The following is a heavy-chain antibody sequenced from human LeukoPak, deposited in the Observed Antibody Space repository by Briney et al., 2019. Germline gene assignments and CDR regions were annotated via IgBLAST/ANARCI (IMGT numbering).Heavy chain of an antibody. D-gene: IGHD3-16*02. V-gene: IGHV4-39*02. CDR1: GGSISSSSYY. CDR3: ARVVADLSTYFDY. J-gene: IGHJ4*02. CDR2: IFYSGST. Sequence: SETLSLTCTVSGGSISSSSYYWGWFRQPPAKGLEWIGSIFYSGSTYYNASLKSRVTISVDTSKNHFSLKLSSVTAADTAVYYCARVVADLSTYFDYWGQGTLVTVSS.